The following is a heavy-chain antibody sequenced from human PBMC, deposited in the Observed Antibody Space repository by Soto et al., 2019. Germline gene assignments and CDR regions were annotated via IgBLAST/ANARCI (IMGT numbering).Heavy chain of an antibody. D-gene: IGHD3-22*01. J-gene: IGHJ6*02. CDR1: GFIFSDYS. V-gene: IGHV3-48*02. CDR2: ITTTSSTM. Sequence: GGSLRLSCTPSGFIFSDYSMNWVRQAPGKGLEWISYITTTSSTMYYADSVKSRFTISRDNAKNSLYLQMNSLRDEDTAVYYCARDSSGRQYYGMDVWGQGTTVTVSS. CDR3: ARDSSGRQYYGMDV.